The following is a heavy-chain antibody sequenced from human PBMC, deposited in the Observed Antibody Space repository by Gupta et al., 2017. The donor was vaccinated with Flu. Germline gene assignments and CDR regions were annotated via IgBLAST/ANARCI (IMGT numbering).Heavy chain of an antibody. CDR1: GFTFSDPY. CDR2: IKNKASGYTT. J-gene: IGHJ4*02. D-gene: IGHD5-18*01. Sequence: EVQLVESGGGLVQPGGSLRLSCAASGFTFSDPYMGWVRQTPGKGLEWVARIKNKASGYTTQYAASVKGRFIISRDDSKNSLSLQMNSLNTEDTAIYYCIRDWNTAMFDWGQGALVTVSS. CDR3: IRDWNTAMFD. V-gene: IGHV3-72*01.